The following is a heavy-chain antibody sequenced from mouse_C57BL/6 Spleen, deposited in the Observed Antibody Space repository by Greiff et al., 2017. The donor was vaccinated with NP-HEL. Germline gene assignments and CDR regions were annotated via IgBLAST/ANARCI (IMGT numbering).Heavy chain of an antibody. CDR3: ARGDYDGAWFAY. Sequence: QVQLKESDAELVKPGASVKISCKVSGYTFTDYTIHWMKQRPEQGLEWIGYIYPRDGSTKYNEKFKGKATLTADKSSSTAYMQLNSLTSEDSAVYFGARGDYDGAWFAYWGQGTLVTVSA. CDR1: GYTFTDYT. CDR2: IYPRDGST. J-gene: IGHJ3*01. D-gene: IGHD2-4*01. V-gene: IGHV1-78*01.